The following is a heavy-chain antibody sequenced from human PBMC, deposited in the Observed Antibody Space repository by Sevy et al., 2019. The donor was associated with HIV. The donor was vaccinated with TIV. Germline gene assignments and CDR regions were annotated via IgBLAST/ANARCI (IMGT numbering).Heavy chain of an antibody. D-gene: IGHD3-22*01. Sequence: GGSLRLSCVVSGLTFSSDSMNWVRQAPGKGLEWLAYISSSSRTIYYADSVEGRFTISRDNSKNTLYLQMNSLRAEDTAVYYCAKDQIGSSGYYPDAFDIWGQGTMVTVSS. V-gene: IGHV3-48*01. CDR3: AKDQIGSSGYYPDAFDI. CDR1: GLTFSSDS. J-gene: IGHJ3*02. CDR2: ISSSSRTI.